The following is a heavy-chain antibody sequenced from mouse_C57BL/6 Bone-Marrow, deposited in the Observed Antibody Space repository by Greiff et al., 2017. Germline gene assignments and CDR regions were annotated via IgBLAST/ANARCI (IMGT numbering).Heavy chain of an antibody. D-gene: IGHD1-1*01. Sequence: QVQLQQPGAELVKPGASVKVSCKASGYTFTSYWMHWVKQRPGQGLEWIGRIHPSDSDTNYNQKFKGKATLTVDKSSSTAYMQLSSLTSEDSAVYYCAPSAVVAPCWYFDVWGTGTTVTVSS. CDR3: APSAVVAPCWYFDV. CDR1: GYTFTSYW. J-gene: IGHJ1*03. V-gene: IGHV1-74*01. CDR2: IHPSDSDT.